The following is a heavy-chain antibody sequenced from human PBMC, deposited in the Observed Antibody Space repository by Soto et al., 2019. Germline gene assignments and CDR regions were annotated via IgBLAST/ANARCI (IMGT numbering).Heavy chain of an antibody. CDR2: ISYDGSNK. V-gene: IGHV3-30-3*01. CDR3: ARESSGWDAFDI. Sequence: QVQLVESGGGVVQPGRSLRLSCAASGFTFSSYAMHWVRQAPGKGLEWVAVISYDGSNKYYADSVKGRFTISRDNSKNTLYLQMHSLRAEDTAVYFCARESSGWDAFDIWGHGTMVTVSS. D-gene: IGHD6-19*01. CDR1: GFTFSSYA. J-gene: IGHJ3*02.